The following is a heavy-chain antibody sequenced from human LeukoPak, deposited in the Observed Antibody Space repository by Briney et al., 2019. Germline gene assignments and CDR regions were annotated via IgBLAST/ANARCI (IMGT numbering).Heavy chain of an antibody. Sequence: PGGSLRLSCTASGFTFSNAGMNWVRQAPGKGLEWVGRIKTKSEGGTTDYAAPAKGRFTISRDDSKNALFLQMDSLKSDDTAMYYCTTEFKELGSFFYFYYMDVWGTGTTVTISS. CDR2: IKTKSEGGTT. D-gene: IGHD3-10*01. CDR3: TTEFKELGSFFYFYYMDV. CDR1: GFTFSNAG. J-gene: IGHJ6*03. V-gene: IGHV3-15*01.